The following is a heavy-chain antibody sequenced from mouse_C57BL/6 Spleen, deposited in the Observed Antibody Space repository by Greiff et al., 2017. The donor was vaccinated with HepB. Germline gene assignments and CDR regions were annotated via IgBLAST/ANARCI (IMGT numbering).Heavy chain of an antibody. Sequence: VQLQQSGAELVRPGASVKLSCKASGYTFTDYYINWVKQRPGQGLEWIARIYPGSGNTYYNEKFKGKATLTAEKSSSTAYMQLSSLTSEDSAVYFCARLRRYFDYWGQGTTLTVSS. CDR3: ARLRRYFDY. V-gene: IGHV1-76*01. CDR2: IYPGSGNT. J-gene: IGHJ2*01. CDR1: GYTFTDYY.